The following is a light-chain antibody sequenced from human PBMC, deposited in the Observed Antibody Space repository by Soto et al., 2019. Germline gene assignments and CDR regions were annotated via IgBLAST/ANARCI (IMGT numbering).Light chain of an antibody. CDR3: QQRSNWPYLT. CDR1: QSVSGY. V-gene: IGKV3-11*01. J-gene: IGKJ5*01. CDR2: DAS. Sequence: EIVLTQSPDTLSLSPGERATLSCRASQSVSGYLGWYQQKPGQAPRLLIYDASNRAYGVPARFRGSGSGTNFTLTIASLGPEDFAVYYCQQRSNWPYLTFGGGTRLEIK.